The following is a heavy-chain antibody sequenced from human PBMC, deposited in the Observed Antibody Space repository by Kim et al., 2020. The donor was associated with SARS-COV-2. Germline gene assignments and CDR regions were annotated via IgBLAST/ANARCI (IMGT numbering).Heavy chain of an antibody. CDR3: AREKVPSIAAAGTYFDY. V-gene: IGHV4-59*01. D-gene: IGHD6-13*01. J-gene: IGHJ4*02. Sequence: LKRRVTISADTSKNQFSLKLSSVTAADTAVYYCAREKVPSIAAAGTYFDYWGQGTLVTVSS.